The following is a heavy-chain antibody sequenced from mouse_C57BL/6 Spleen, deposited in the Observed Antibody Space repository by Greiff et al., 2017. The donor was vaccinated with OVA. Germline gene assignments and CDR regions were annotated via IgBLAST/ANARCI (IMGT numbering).Heavy chain of an antibody. D-gene: IGHD1-1*01. J-gene: IGHJ4*01. Sequence: VQLQQSGPELVKPGASVKISCKASGYAFSSSWMNWVKQRPGKGLEWIGRIYPGDGDTNYNGKFKGNATLTAEKSSRPAYMQLSSLTSEDSAVYFCARNSNYYGSSLGAMDYWGQGTSVTVSS. CDR3: ARNSNYYGSSLGAMDY. CDR2: IYPGDGDT. V-gene: IGHV1-82*01. CDR1: GYAFSSSW.